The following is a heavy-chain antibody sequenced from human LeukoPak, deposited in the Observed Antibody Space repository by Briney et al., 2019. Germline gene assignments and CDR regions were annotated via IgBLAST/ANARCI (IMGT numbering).Heavy chain of an antibody. D-gene: IGHD3-22*01. CDR3: TRGHYYDSSGHYYLAPFDY. Sequence: ASVKVSCKASGYTFTSYDINWVRQATGQGLEWMGWMNPNGGNTGYAQKFQGRVTLTRSTSMSTAYMELSSLRSEDTAVYYCTRGHYYDSSGHYYLAPFDYWGQGTLVTVSS. J-gene: IGHJ4*02. CDR1: GYTFTSYD. CDR2: MNPNGGNT. V-gene: IGHV1-8*01.